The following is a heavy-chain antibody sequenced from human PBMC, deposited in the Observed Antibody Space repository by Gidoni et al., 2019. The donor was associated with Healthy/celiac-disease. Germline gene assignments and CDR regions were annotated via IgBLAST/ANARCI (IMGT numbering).Heavy chain of an antibody. D-gene: IGHD4-17*01. Sequence: QVQLQESGPGLVKPSETLSLTCTVPGGSISSSYWSWIRQPPGKGLEWIGYIYYSGSTNYNPSLKSRVTISVDTSKNQFSLKLSSVTAADTAVYYCARVFPKTTVVTRAGAFDIWGQGTMVTVSS. CDR3: ARVFPKTTVVTRAGAFDI. CDR2: IYYSGST. J-gene: IGHJ3*02. V-gene: IGHV4-59*01. CDR1: GGSISSSY.